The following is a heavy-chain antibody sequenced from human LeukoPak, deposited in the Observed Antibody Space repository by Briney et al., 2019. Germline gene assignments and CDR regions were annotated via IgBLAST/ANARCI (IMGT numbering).Heavy chain of an antibody. J-gene: IGHJ6*03. V-gene: IGHV7-4-1*02. CDR3: ARDYSSSSESSRYYYYMDV. CDR1: GYTFTSYA. D-gene: IGHD6-6*01. Sequence: ASVKVSCKASGYTFTSYAMNWVRQAPGQGLEWMGWINTNTGNPTYAQGFTGRFVFSLDTSVSTAYLQISSLKAEDTAVYYCARDYSSSSESSRYYYYMDVWGKGTTVTVSS. CDR2: INTNTGNP.